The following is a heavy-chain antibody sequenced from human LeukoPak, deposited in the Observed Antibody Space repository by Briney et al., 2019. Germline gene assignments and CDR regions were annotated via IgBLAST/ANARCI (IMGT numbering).Heavy chain of an antibody. CDR1: GLTFSSYN. Sequence: GGSLRLSCAASGLTFSSYNMNWVRQAPGKGLEWVSSISSSSSYIYYADSVKGRFTISRDNARNSLYLQMNSLRAEDTAVYYCARDGLAAATLHWCFDLWGRGTLVTVSS. V-gene: IGHV3-21*01. J-gene: IGHJ2*01. CDR2: ISSSSSYI. CDR3: ARDGLAAATLHWCFDL. D-gene: IGHD2-15*01.